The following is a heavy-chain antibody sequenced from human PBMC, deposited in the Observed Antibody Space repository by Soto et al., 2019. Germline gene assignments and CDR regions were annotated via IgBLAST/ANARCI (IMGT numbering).Heavy chain of an antibody. CDR1: ELTISGKKY. J-gene: IGHJ3*02. Sequence: RLSCAAFELTISGKKYVSWVRQAPLKWLEWVSTILVSGSTHYEDSVKSRFTISRDGSKNTLYLQMNSLTAGDTAVYYCANATAIGGGAFNICGQGTMVTVSS. D-gene: IGHD1-1*01. CDR3: ANATAIGGGAFNI. CDR2: ILVSGST. V-gene: IGHV3-53*01.